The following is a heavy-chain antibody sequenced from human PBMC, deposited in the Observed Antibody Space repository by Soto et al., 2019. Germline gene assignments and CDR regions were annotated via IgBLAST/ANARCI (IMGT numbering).Heavy chain of an antibody. CDR3: ARTQWLEPRYYYYGMDV. Sequence: SVKVSCKASGGTFSSYAISWVRQAPGQGLEWMGGIIPIFGTANYAQKFQGRVTITADESTSTAYMELSSLRSEDTAVYYCARTQWLEPRYYYYGMDVWGQGNTGTVSS. CDR1: GGTFSSYA. V-gene: IGHV1-69*13. CDR2: IIPIFGTA. D-gene: IGHD6-19*01. J-gene: IGHJ6*02.